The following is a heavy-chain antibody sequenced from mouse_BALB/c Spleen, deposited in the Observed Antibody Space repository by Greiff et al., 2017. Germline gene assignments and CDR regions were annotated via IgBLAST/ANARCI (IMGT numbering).Heavy chain of an antibody. D-gene: IGHD2-1*01. V-gene: IGHV5-4*02. Sequence: EVKLVESGGGLVKPGGSLKLSCAASGFTFSDYYMYWVRQTPEKRLEWVATISDGGSYTYYPDSVKGRFTISRENAKNNLYLQMSSLKSEDTAMYYCARDRGNSYAMDYWGQGTSVTVSS. CDR2: ISDGGSYT. CDR1: GFTFSDYY. J-gene: IGHJ4*01. CDR3: ARDRGNSYAMDY.